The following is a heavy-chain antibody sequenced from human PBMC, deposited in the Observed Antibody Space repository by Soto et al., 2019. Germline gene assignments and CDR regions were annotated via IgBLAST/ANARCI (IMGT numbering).Heavy chain of an antibody. CDR1: GGTFSSYA. J-gene: IGHJ4*02. CDR2: IIPIFGTA. D-gene: IGHD3-22*01. CDR3: ARGRNYYDSSGYYYEWPFDY. Sequence: ASVKVSCKASGGTFSSYAISWVRQAPGQGLEWMGGIIPIFGTANYAQKFQGRVTITADESTSTAYMELSSLRSEDTAVYYCARGRNYYDSSGYYYEWPFDYWGQGTLVTVSS. V-gene: IGHV1-69*13.